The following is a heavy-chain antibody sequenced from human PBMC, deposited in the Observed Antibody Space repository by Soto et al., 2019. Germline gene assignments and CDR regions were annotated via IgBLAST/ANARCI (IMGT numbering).Heavy chain of an antibody. J-gene: IGHJ6*02. CDR2: ISGSGGST. CDR1: GFTFSSYA. CDR3: AKGPIAVAGTIRSAPYYYYYYGMDV. Sequence: EVQLLESGGGLVQPGGSLRLSCAASGFTFSSYAMSWVRQAPGKGLEWVSAISGSGGSTYYADSVKGRFTISRDNSKNTLYLQMNSLRAEDTAVYYCAKGPIAVAGTIRSAPYYYYYYGMDVWGQGTTVTVSS. V-gene: IGHV3-23*01. D-gene: IGHD6-19*01.